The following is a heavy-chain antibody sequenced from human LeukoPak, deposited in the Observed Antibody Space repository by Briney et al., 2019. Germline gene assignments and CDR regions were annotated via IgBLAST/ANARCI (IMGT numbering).Heavy chain of an antibody. J-gene: IGHJ4*02. CDR2: ISSSSSTI. CDR3: ARAAYSGYDYLDY. CDR1: GFTFSTYT. Sequence: GGSLRLSCAASGFTFSTYTMNWVRRAPGKGLEWVSYISSSSSTIYYADSVKGRFTISRDNAKNSLYLQMNSLRAEDTAIYYCARAAYSGYDYLDYWGQGTLVTVSS. V-gene: IGHV3-48*01. D-gene: IGHD5-12*01.